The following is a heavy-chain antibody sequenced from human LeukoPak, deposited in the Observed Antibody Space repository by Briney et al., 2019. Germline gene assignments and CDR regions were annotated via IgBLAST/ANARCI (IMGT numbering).Heavy chain of an antibody. D-gene: IGHD3-3*01. CDR2: INEDGSEK. V-gene: IGHV3-7*05. J-gene: IGHJ4*02. CDR3: ARDGPHYDFWSGPAY. CDR1: GFTFSSYW. Sequence: PGGSLRLSCVASGFTFSSYWMSWVRQAPGKGLEWVANINEDGSEKYYVESVKGRFTISRDNAKNSLYLQMDSLRAEDTAVYYCARDGPHYDFWSGPAYWGQGTLVTVSS.